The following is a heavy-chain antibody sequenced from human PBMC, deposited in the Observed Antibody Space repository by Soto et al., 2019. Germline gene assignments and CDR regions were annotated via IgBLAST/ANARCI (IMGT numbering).Heavy chain of an antibody. CDR3: AKEAYSSSWNNYYYYYGMDV. D-gene: IGHD6-13*01. V-gene: IGHV3-30*18. Sequence: PGGSLRRSCAASGFTFSSYGMHWVRQAPGKGLEWVAVISYDGSNKYYADSVKGRFTISRDNSKNTLYLQMNSLRAEDTAVYYCAKEAYSSSWNNYYYYYGMDVWGQGTTVTVSS. CDR2: ISYDGSNK. CDR1: GFTFSSYG. J-gene: IGHJ6*02.